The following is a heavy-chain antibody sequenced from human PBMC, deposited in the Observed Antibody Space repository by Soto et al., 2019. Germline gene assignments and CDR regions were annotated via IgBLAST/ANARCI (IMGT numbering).Heavy chain of an antibody. J-gene: IGHJ4*02. Sequence: EVQLLESGGGLVQPGGSLRLSCAASGFTFSSYAMSWVRQAPGKGLEWVPAISGSGGSTYYADSVKGRFTISRDNSKNTLYLQMNSLRAEDTAVYYCAKWNVGALYYFDYWGQGTLVTVSS. D-gene: IGHD1-26*01. V-gene: IGHV3-23*01. CDR2: ISGSGGST. CDR1: GFTFSSYA. CDR3: AKWNVGALYYFDY.